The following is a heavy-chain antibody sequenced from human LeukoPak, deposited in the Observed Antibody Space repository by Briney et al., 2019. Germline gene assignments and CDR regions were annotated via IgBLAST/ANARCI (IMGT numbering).Heavy chain of an antibody. CDR2: ISGSGDST. CDR3: ARSTRLTFDY. V-gene: IGHV3-23*01. J-gene: IGHJ4*02. Sequence: GGSLRLSCAASGFTFSNYAMSWVRQTPGKGLEWVSSISGSGDSTYYADSVKGRFTISRDNSKNTLYLQMNSLRAEDTAVYYCARSTRLTFDYWGQGTLVTVSS. CDR1: GFTFSNYA. D-gene: IGHD2-2*01.